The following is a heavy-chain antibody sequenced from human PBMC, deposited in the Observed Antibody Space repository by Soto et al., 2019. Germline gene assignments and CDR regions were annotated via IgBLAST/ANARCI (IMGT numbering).Heavy chain of an antibody. CDR3: AKEFFYYFDY. J-gene: IGHJ4*02. CDR2: ISYDGSNK. D-gene: IGHD3-3*01. V-gene: IGHV3-30*18. CDR1: GFTFSSYG. Sequence: GGSLRLSCAASGFTFSSYGMHWVRQAPGKGPEWVAVISYDGSNKYYADSVKGRFTISRDNSKNTLYLQMNSLRAEDTAVYYCAKEFFYYFDYWGQGTLVTVSS.